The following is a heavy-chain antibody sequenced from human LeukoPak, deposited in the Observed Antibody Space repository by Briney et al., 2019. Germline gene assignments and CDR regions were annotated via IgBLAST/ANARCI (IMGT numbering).Heavy chain of an antibody. J-gene: IGHJ3*02. D-gene: IGHD2-15*01. CDR3: WRQECSGGSCYSAFDS. CDR1: GFSFRTYW. Sequence: GGSLSLSCAASGFSFRTYWMSWVRQPPGKGLEWVANINDDGSEEYYVSSVRGRFTISKDNAKNSLYLQMNSLAAEDTADYFVWRQECSGGSCYSAFDSWGEGTMVTVSS. CDR2: INDDGSEE. V-gene: IGHV3-7*02.